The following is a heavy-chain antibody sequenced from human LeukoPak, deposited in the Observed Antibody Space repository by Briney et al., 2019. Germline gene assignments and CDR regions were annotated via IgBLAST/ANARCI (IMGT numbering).Heavy chain of an antibody. J-gene: IGHJ4*02. CDR1: GFTFNIYA. CDR3: AREALGYSLDY. Sequence: GGSLRLSCVASGFTFNIYAMIWVRQAPGKGLEWVSGISGSGSNTYNADYVKGRFTISRDNSKNTLYLQMNSLRAEDTAVYYCAREALGYSLDYWGQGTLVTVSS. V-gene: IGHV3-23*01. CDR2: ISGSGSNT. D-gene: IGHD5-18*01.